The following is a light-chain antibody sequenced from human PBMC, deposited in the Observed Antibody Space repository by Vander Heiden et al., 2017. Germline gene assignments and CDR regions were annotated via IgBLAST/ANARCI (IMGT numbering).Light chain of an antibody. CDR1: SSDVGRYNL. CDR2: EGS. CDR3: CSYAGSSTDVV. V-gene: IGLV2-23*01. Sequence: QSALTQPASVSGSPGPSITISCTGTSSDVGRYNLVSWDQQHPGKAPKLMIYEGSKRPSGVSNRFSGSKSGNTASLTISGLQAEDEADYYCCSYAGSSTDVVFGGGTKLTVL. J-gene: IGLJ2*01.